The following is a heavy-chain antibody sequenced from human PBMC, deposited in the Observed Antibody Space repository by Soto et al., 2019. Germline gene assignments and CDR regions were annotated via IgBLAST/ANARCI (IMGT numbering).Heavy chain of an antibody. Sequence: QVQLVESGGGLVKPGGSLRLSCAASGFTFSDYYMSWIRQAPGKGLEWVSYISSSSSYTNYADSVKGRFTISRDNAKNSLYLQMNSLRAEHTAVYYCARVDMVYAPDYWGQGTLVTVSS. V-gene: IGHV3-11*06. D-gene: IGHD2-8*01. CDR3: ARVDMVYAPDY. J-gene: IGHJ4*02. CDR1: GFTFSDYY. CDR2: ISSSSSYT.